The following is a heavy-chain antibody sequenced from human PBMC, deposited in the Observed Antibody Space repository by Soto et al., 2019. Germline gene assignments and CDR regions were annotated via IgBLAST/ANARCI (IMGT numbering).Heavy chain of an antibody. V-gene: IGHV4-59*01. CDR2: IYYNGNT. D-gene: IGHD7-27*01. J-gene: IGHJ4*02. CDR1: GGSIVNIT. Sequence: QVQLQESGPGLVKPSETLSLTCSVSGGSIVNITGAWFGRPPGKGLEWIGYIYYNGNTNYNPSLKSRVTMSVDTSRNQISLKLTTVTAADTAVYYCTRANWYSEYWGQGTLVTVSS. CDR3: TRANWYSEY.